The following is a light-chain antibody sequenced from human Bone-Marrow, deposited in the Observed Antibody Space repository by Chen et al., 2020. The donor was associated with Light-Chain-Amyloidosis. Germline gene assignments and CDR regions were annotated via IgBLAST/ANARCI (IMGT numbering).Light chain of an antibody. CDR2: RDT. Sequence: SYELTQPPSLSVSPGQSARITCSGDDLPTKYAYWYQQKPGQAPVLVIHRDTERPSGISERFSVSSSGTTATLTISGGQAEDEADYHCQSADSSGTYEVIFGGGTKLTVL. J-gene: IGLJ2*01. CDR3: QSADSSGTYEVI. V-gene: IGLV3-25*03. CDR1: DLPTKY.